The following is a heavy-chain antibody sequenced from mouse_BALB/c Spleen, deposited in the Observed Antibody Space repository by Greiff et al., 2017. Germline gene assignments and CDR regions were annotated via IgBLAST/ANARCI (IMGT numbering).Heavy chain of an antibody. D-gene: IGHD2-3*01. J-gene: IGHJ4*01. CDR1: GYTFTSYW. V-gene: IGHV1-87*01. CDR2: IYPGDGDT. Sequence: VQLQQSGTVLARPGASVKMSCKASGYTFTSYWMQWVKQRPGQGLEWIGAIYPGDGDTRYTQKFKGKATLTADKSSSTAYMQLSSLASEDSAVYYCARWLLAYYAMDYWGQGTSVTVSS. CDR3: ARWLLAYYAMDY.